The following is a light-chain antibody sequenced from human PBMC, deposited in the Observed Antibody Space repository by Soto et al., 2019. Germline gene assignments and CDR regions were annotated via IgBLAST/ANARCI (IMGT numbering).Light chain of an antibody. CDR2: GAS. Sequence: DIVLTQSTGTLSLSPGDRATLSCRASQSVSSSYLAWYQQKPGQAPRLLIYGASSRATGIPDRFSGSGSGTDFTLTISRLEPEDSAVYYCQQCGISTWPFGQGTKVEIK. CDR1: QSVSSSY. J-gene: IGKJ1*01. CDR3: QQCGISTWP. V-gene: IGKV3-20*01.